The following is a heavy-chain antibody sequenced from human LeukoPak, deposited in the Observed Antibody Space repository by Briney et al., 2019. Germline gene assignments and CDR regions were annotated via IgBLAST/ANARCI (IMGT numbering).Heavy chain of an antibody. V-gene: IGHV4-38-2*01. Sequence: SETLSLTCAVSGYSISSGYYWGWIRQPPRKGLEWIGSIYYSGSTYYNPSLKSRVTISVDTSKNQFSLKVSSVTAADTAVYYCARRGGDYSIDYWGQGTLVTVPS. D-gene: IGHD4-17*01. J-gene: IGHJ4*02. CDR1: GYSISSGYY. CDR3: ARRGGDYSIDY. CDR2: IYYSGST.